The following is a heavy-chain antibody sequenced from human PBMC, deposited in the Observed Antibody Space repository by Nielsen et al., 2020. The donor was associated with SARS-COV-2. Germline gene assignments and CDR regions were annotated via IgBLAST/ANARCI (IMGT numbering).Heavy chain of an antibody. J-gene: IGHJ3*02. V-gene: IGHV4-61*08. D-gene: IGHD3-22*01. CDR1: GGSISSGDYY. CDR3: ARAKNYYDRSDAFDI. Sequence: SETLSLTCTVSGGSISSGDYYWSWIRQPPGKGLEWIGYIYYSGSTNYNPSLKSRVTISVDTSKNQFSLKLSSVTAADTAVYYCARAKNYYDRSDAFDIWGQGTMVTVSS. CDR2: IYYSGST.